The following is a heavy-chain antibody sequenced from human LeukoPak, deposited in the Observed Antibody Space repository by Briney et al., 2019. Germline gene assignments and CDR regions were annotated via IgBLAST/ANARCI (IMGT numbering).Heavy chain of an antibody. J-gene: IGHJ4*02. Sequence: SEALSLTCTVSGGSISSSSYYWGWIRQPPGKGLEWIGSIYYSGSTYYNPSLKSRVTISVDTSKNQFSLKLSSVTAADTAVYYCARQMAGDYVWGSCRYFLLPFDYWGQGTLVTVSS. CDR3: ARQMAGDYVWGSCRYFLLPFDY. V-gene: IGHV4-39*01. CDR2: IYYSGST. CDR1: GGSISSSSYY. D-gene: IGHD3-16*02.